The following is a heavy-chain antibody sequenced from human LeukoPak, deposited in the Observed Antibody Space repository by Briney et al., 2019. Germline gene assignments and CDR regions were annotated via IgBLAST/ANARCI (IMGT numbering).Heavy chain of an antibody. CDR2: IYSGTTT. Sequence: QPGGSLRLSCAASGFTVSNNYMSWVRQAPGKGLEWVSVIYSGTTTYYADSVKGRFTISRGNSKNTLYLQMNSLRAEDTAVYYCAKDRGSSPRYYFDYWGQGTLVTVSS. CDR1: GFTVSNNY. CDR3: AKDRGSSPRYYFDY. J-gene: IGHJ4*02. V-gene: IGHV3-53*05. D-gene: IGHD6-6*01.